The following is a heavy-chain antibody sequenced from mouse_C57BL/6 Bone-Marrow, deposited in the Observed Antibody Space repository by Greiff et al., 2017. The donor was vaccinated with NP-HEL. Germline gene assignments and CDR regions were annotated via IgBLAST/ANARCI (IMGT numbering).Heavy chain of an antibody. J-gene: IGHJ1*03. CDR3: ARSSGYSFWYFDV. Sequence: QVQLQQSGAELARPGASVKMSCKASGYTFTSYTMHWVKQRPGQGLEWIGYINPSSGYTKYNQKFKDKATLTADKSSSTAYMQLSSLTSEDSAVYYCARSSGYSFWYFDVWGTGTTVTVSS. D-gene: IGHD2-3*01. V-gene: IGHV1-4*01. CDR2: INPSSGYT. CDR1: GYTFTSYT.